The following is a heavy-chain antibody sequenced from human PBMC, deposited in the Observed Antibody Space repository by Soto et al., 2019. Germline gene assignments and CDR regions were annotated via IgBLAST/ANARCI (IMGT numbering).Heavy chain of an antibody. CDR1: GFTFSSYS. CDR2: ISSSSSTI. V-gene: IGHV3-48*01. D-gene: IGHD3-9*01. J-gene: IGHJ4*02. Sequence: GGSLRLSCAASGFTFSSYSMNWVHQAPGKGLEWVSYISSSSSTIYYADSVKGRFTISRDNAKNSLYLQMNSLRAEDTAVYYCAKSNFDSGDYWGQGTLVTVSS. CDR3: AKSNFDSGDY.